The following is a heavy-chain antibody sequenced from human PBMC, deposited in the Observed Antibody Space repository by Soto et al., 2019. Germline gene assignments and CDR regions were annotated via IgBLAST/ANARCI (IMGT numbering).Heavy chain of an antibody. CDR1: GFSLRNTRMG. J-gene: IGHJ2*01. Sequence: QVTLKESGPVLVKPTETLTLTCTVSGFSLRNTRMGVSWIRQSPGKALEWLAHIFSNDAKSYRPSLKSRLAISRDTSKSQVVLTMTNVAPVDTATYYCARSLYVDYVHWYFDLWGRGTLVTVSS. CDR2: IFSNDAK. CDR3: ARSLYVDYVHWYFDL. D-gene: IGHD4-17*01. V-gene: IGHV2-26*01.